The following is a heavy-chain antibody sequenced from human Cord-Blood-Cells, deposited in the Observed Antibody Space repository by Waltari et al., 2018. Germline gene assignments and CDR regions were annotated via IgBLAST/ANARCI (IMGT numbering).Heavy chain of an antibody. CDR3: TRADGMITFGGVIVADY. Sequence: EVQLVESGGGLVKPGRSLRLSCTASGFTFGDYAMSWFRQAPGRGLEWVGCIRSKAYGGTTEYAASVKDRFTISRDDSKSIAYLQMNSLKTEDTAVYYCTRADGMITFGGVIVADYWGQGTLVTVSS. J-gene: IGHJ4*02. V-gene: IGHV3-49*05. D-gene: IGHD3-16*02. CDR1: GFTFGDYA. CDR2: IRSKAYGGTT.